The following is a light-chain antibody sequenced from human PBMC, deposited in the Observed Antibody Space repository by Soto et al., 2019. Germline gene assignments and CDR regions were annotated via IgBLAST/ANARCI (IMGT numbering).Light chain of an antibody. CDR3: QQYGSSPPIT. CDR2: GAS. CDR1: QSVRSNY. Sequence: EIVLTQSPGTLSLSPGERATLSCRASQSVRSNYLAWYQQKPGQAPRLLIYGASYRATGIPDRFSGSGSGTDFTLTITRLEPEDFAVYYCQQYGSSPPITFGQGTRLDI. V-gene: IGKV3-20*01. J-gene: IGKJ5*01.